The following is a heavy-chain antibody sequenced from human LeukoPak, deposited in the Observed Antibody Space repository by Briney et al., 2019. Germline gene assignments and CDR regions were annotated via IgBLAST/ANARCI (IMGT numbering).Heavy chain of an antibody. D-gene: IGHD5-18*01. V-gene: IGHV2-5*02. CDR1: GVSLSTSGVG. J-gene: IGHJ3*01. Sequence: SGPTLVKPTQTLTLTCSLSGVSLSTSGVGVGWIRQPPGKALEWLALIYWDDDKRYSPSLKSRLTIAKDTSKNQVVLTMTNMDSVDRATYYCARSQVFSSGSFPDAYDVWGLGTLVSVSS. CDR3: ARSQVFSSGSFPDAYDV. CDR2: IYWDDDK.